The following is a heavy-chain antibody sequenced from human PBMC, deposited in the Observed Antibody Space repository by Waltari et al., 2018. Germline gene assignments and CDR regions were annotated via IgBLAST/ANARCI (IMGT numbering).Heavy chain of an antibody. CDR2: IYYSGST. J-gene: IGHJ5*02. D-gene: IGHD2-15*01. CDR3: ARGVGYCSGGGCEEKWFDP. V-gene: IGHV4-39*01. Sequence: QLQLQESGPGLVKPSETLSLPCTVSGGSISSSSYYWGWIRQPPGRGLEWIGNIYYSGSTHYNSSLKSRVSLSVDMSKNQFSLKMSSVTAAETAVYYCARGVGYCSGGGCEEKWFDPWGQGTLVTVSS. CDR1: GGSISSSSYY.